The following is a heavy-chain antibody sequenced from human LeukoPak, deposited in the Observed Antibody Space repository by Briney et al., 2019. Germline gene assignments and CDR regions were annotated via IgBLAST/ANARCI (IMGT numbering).Heavy chain of an antibody. CDR1: GYTFTSYA. Sequence: GASVKVSCKASGYTFTSYAMHWVRQAPGQRLEWMGWINAGNGNTKYSQEFQGRVTITRDTSASTAYMELSSLRSEDVAVYYCARDGPRPYSSGWYGPLDYYYYMDVWGKGTTVTVSS. J-gene: IGHJ6*03. CDR3: ARDGPRPYSSGWYGPLDYYYYMDV. V-gene: IGHV1-3*03. CDR2: INAGNGNT. D-gene: IGHD6-19*01.